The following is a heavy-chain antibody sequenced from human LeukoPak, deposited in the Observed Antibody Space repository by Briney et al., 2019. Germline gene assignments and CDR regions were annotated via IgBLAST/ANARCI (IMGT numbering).Heavy chain of an antibody. V-gene: IGHV1-18*01. Sequence: ASVKVSCKASGYTFTSYGIVWVRQAPGQGLEWMGWISPKNGDTNYAPKLQGRVTMTIDTSTSTAYMELRSLRSDDTAVYYCARDPPPIAATDGWFDPWGQGTLVTVSP. CDR2: ISPKNGDT. D-gene: IGHD6-13*01. CDR3: ARDPPPIAATDGWFDP. J-gene: IGHJ5*02. CDR1: GYTFTSYG.